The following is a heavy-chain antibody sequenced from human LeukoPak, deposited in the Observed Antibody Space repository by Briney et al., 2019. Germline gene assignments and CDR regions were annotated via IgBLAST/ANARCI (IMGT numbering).Heavy chain of an antibody. D-gene: IGHD1-14*01. Sequence: PGGSLRLSCVASEXTHKYMSGVRQAPGKGLEWVANIKQDGSDKNYVDSVKGRFTISRDNTKNSVYLEMNSLKVEDTAVYYCAREFSWSGRDIWGQGTLVTVSS. CDR1: EXTHKY. CDR3: AREFSWSGRDI. V-gene: IGHV3-7*05. CDR2: IKQDGSDK. J-gene: IGHJ1*01.